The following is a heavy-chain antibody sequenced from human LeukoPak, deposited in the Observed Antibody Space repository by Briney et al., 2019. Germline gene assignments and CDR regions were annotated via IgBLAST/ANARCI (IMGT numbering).Heavy chain of an antibody. CDR2: IKLDGSEK. CDR3: AKRYFYGMDV. V-gene: IGHV3-7*03. J-gene: IGHJ6*04. D-gene: IGHD3-9*01. CDR1: GFTFSNYW. Sequence: GGSLRLSCAASGFTFSNYWMTWVRQAPGKGLEWVANIKLDGSEKNYVDSVKGRSTISRDNSENSLYLQMNSLRAEDTAVYYCAKRYFYGMDVWGKGTTVTVSS.